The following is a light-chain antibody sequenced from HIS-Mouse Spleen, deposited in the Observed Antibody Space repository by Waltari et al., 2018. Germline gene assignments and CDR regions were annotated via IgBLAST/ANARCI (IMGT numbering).Light chain of an antibody. Sequence: EIVMTQSPATLSVSPGERATLSCRASQSVSSNLAWDQQKPGQAPRLLIYGASTRATGSPARFSGSGSGTEFTLTISSLQSEDFAVYYCQQYNNWPPFTFGPGTKVDIK. J-gene: IGKJ3*01. CDR3: QQYNNWPPFT. CDR2: GAS. V-gene: IGKV3-15*01. CDR1: QSVSSN.